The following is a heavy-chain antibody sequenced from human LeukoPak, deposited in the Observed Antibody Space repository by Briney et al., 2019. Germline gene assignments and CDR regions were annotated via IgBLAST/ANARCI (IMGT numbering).Heavy chain of an antibody. CDR3: AKSRGRVTTQVLDP. Sequence: GGSLRLSCAASGFTFSSYAMSWVRQAPGKGLEWVSAISGSGGSTYYADSVKGRFTISRDNSKNTPYLQMNSLRAEDTAVYYCAKSRGRVTTQVLDPWGQGTLVTVSS. CDR2: ISGSGGST. V-gene: IGHV3-23*01. CDR1: GFTFSSYA. D-gene: IGHD4-17*01. J-gene: IGHJ5*02.